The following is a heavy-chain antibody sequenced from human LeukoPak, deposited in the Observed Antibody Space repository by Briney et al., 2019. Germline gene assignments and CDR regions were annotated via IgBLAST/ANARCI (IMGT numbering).Heavy chain of an antibody. D-gene: IGHD1-26*01. V-gene: IGHV5-51*01. Sequence: ESPKDSCKGSGYSLTHFLIGRVPPMPGERPEWEGDIYPGDSDTRYSPSFQGQVTISADKSISTAYLQWSSLKASDTAMYYCARLRSDSGSYYSYFDYWGQGTLVTVSS. J-gene: IGHJ4*02. CDR2: IYPGDSDT. CDR1: GYSLTHFL. CDR3: ARLRSDSGSYYSYFDY.